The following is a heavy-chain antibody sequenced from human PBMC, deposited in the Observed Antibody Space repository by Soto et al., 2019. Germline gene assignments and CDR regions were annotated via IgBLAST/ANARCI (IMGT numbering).Heavy chain of an antibody. J-gene: IGHJ4*02. CDR1: GFTFSSYA. CDR3: AKDRSSTSCYALDY. D-gene: IGHD2-2*01. Sequence: EVQLLESGGGLVQPGGSLRLSCAASGFTFSSYAMSWVRQAPGKGLEWVSAINSRGGSTYYADSVKGRFTISRDSSKKTLDMEKNSLKAEEQAVYYCAKDRSSTSCYALDYKGQGTLITVSS. CDR2: INSRGGST. V-gene: IGHV3-23*01.